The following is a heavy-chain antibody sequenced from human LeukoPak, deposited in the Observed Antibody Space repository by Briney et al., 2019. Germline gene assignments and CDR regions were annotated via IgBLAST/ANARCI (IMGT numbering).Heavy chain of an antibody. CDR1: GGTFSSYA. D-gene: IGHD3-16*01. J-gene: IGHJ4*02. V-gene: IGHV1-69*05. CDR3: ARQSPRWVKGDQYYFDY. Sequence: ASVKLSCKASGGTFSSYAISWVRQAPGQGLEWMGRIIPIFGTANYAQKFQGRVTITTDESTSTAYMELSSLRSEDTAVYYCARQSPRWVKGDQYYFDYWGQGTLVTVSS. CDR2: IIPIFGTA.